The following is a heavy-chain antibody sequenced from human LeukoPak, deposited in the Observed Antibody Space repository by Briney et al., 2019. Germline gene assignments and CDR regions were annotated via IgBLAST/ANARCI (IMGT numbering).Heavy chain of an antibody. V-gene: IGHV1-69*05. D-gene: IGHD3-22*01. CDR1: RGTFSSYG. CDR2: VIAIFGRV. Sequence: RASVKVSCKASRGTFSSYGISWVRQAPGQGLEWMGGVIAIFGRVKYGQKFQGRATITTDESTSTAYMELSSLTSENTGVYYCARGELGDSSGFSFFDYWGQGTLVTVSS. CDR3: ARGELGDSSGFSFFDY. J-gene: IGHJ4*02.